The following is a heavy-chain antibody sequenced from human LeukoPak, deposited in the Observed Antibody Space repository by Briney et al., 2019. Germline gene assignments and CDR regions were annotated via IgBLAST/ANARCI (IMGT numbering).Heavy chain of an antibody. D-gene: IGHD4-17*01. V-gene: IGHV3-23*01. CDR3: ARDDYGDSGPLFDY. CDR1: GFTFSSYN. CDR2: IRTNGAGT. Sequence: GGSLRLSCAASGFTFSSYNMNWVRRAPGQGLEWVSTIRTNGAGTHYADSVRGRFTISRDDTKNTLYLQMDSLRAEDTAVYYCARDDYGDSGPLFDYWGQGTLVTVSS. J-gene: IGHJ4*02.